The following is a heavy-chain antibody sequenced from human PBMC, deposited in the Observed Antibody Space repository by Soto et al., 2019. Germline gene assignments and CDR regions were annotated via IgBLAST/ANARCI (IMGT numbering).Heavy chain of an antibody. CDR2: LYDVDGS. Sequence: DVQLVESGGGLIQPGESLRLSCAAFGLTISGKKYVAWVRQAPGKGLEWVSALYDVDGSYYADSVTGRFTTSSDSSKTTVYLQMNDLRPDDTAVYYCATWHEREHAFDVWGQGTTVTISS. D-gene: IGHD1-1*01. V-gene: IGHV3-53*01. CDR3: ATWHEREHAFDV. J-gene: IGHJ3*01. CDR1: GLTISGKKY.